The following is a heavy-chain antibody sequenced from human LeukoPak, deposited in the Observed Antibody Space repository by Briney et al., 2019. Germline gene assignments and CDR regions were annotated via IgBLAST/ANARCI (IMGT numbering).Heavy chain of an antibody. Sequence: AAVKVSCKACGYTFIGYYMHWVGQAAGQGVEWMGRINPNSGGTNYAQKFQGRVTMNRDTSISTAYMELSTLRSDDTAVYYCARGYRTVGAIEYFQHWGQGTLVTVSS. CDR1: GYTFIGYY. J-gene: IGHJ1*01. CDR2: INPNSGGT. V-gene: IGHV1-2*06. D-gene: IGHD1-26*01. CDR3: ARGYRTVGAIEYFQH.